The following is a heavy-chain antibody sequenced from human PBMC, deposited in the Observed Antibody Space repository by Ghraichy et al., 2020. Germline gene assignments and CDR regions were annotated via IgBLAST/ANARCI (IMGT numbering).Heavy chain of an antibody. J-gene: IGHJ4*02. CDR2: FDPEHGDT. D-gene: IGHD5-24*01. CDR3: ATDSLDWLQRAEFDY. CDR1: GYTLTELS. Sequence: ASVKVSCQVFGYTLTELSIHWVRQAPGQGLEWMGGFDPEHGDTIYAQKFQGRVTMTEDTSTDTAYMQLSSLRSEDTAVYFCATDSLDWLQRAEFDYWGQGTLVTVSS. V-gene: IGHV1-24*01.